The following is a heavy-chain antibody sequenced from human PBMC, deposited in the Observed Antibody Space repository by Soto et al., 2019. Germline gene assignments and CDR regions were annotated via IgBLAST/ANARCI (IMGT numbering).Heavy chain of an antibody. Sequence: EVQLLESGGGLVQPGGSLRLSCAASGFTFSSYAMSWVRQAPGKGLEWVSAISGSGGSTYYADSVKGRFTISRDNSKNTLYLQMNSLRAEDTAVYYCAKDRPLLWFGEFHYFDYWGQGTLVTVSS. V-gene: IGHV3-23*01. CDR2: ISGSGGST. J-gene: IGHJ4*02. CDR1: GFTFSSYA. D-gene: IGHD3-10*01. CDR3: AKDRPLLWFGEFHYFDY.